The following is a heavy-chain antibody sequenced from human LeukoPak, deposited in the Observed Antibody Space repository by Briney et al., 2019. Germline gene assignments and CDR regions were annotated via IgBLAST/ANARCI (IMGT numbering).Heavy chain of an antibody. CDR1: GGTFSSDA. V-gene: IGHV1-69*05. CDR2: IIPIFGTA. CDR3: ARGVDYGDYDY. Sequence: SVKVPCKASGGTFSSDAISWVRQAPGQGLEWMGGIIPIFGTANYAQKFQGRVTITTDESTSTAYMELSSLRSEDTAVYYCARGVDYGDYDYWGQGTLVTVSS. D-gene: IGHD4-17*01. J-gene: IGHJ4*02.